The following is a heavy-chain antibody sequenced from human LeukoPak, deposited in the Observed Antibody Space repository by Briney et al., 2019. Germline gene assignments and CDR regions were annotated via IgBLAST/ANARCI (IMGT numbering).Heavy chain of an antibody. CDR2: ISRSGSTI. Sequence: GGSLRLSCAASGFTFSSYEMNWVRQAPGKGLEWVSYISRSGSTIYYADSVKGRFTISRDNAKNSLDLQMNSLRAEDTAVYYCTKVVQYSFDCWGQGTLVTVSS. J-gene: IGHJ4*02. CDR1: GFTFSSYE. V-gene: IGHV3-48*03. CDR3: TKVVQYSFDC.